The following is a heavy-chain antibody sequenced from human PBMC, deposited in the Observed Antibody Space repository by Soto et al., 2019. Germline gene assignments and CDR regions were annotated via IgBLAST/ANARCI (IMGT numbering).Heavy chain of an antibody. CDR2: IYYSGST. V-gene: IGHV4-39*01. CDR1: GGSISSSSYY. J-gene: IGHJ6*02. CDR3: ASQGGGYSGYDYGDYGMDV. D-gene: IGHD5-12*01. Sequence: TVSGGSISSSSYYWGWIRQPPGKGLEWIGSIYYSGSTYYNPSLKSRVTISVDTSKNQFSLKLSSVTAADTAVYYCASQGGGYSGYDYGDYGMDVWGQGTTVTVSS.